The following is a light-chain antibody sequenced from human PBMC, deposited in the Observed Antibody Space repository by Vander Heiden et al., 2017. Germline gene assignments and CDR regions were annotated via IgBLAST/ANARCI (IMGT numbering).Light chain of an antibody. J-gene: IGLJ2*01. Sequence: QSVLTQPPSVSAAPGQKVTISCSGSSSNIGNNCVSWYQQLPGTAPKLLIYDNNKRPSGIPDRFSGSKSGTSATLGITGLRTGDEADYYCETWDSSLSAVVFGGGTKLTVL. CDR2: DNN. V-gene: IGLV1-51*01. CDR1: SSNIGNNC. CDR3: ETWDSSLSAVV.